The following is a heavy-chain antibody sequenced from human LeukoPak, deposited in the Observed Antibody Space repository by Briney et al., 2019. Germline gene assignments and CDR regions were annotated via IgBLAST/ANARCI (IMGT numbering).Heavy chain of an antibody. J-gene: IGHJ4*02. D-gene: IGHD4-17*01. CDR2: IIPIFGTA. V-gene: IGHV1-69*05. CDR1: GGTFSSYA. CDR3: AKDIEGYGDYVGGVDFDY. Sequence: SVKVSCKASGGTFSSYAISWVRQAPGQGLEWMGGIIPIFGTANYAQKFQGRVTITTDESTSTAYMELSSLRSEDTAVYYCAKDIEGYGDYVGGVDFDYWGQGTLVTVSS.